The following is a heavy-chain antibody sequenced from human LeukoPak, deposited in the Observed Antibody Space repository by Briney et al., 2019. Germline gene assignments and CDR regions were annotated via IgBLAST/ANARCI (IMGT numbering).Heavy chain of an antibody. CDR1: GGSFSGYY. CDR3: ARGLIAAAGKSYYYYGMDV. Sequence: SETLSLTCAVYGGSFSGYYWSWIRQPPGKGLEWIGEINHRGSTNYNPSLKSRVTISVDTSKNQFSLKLSSVTAADTAVYYCARGLIAAAGKSYYYYGMDVWGQGTTVTVSS. J-gene: IGHJ6*02. CDR2: INHRGST. D-gene: IGHD6-13*01. V-gene: IGHV4-34*01.